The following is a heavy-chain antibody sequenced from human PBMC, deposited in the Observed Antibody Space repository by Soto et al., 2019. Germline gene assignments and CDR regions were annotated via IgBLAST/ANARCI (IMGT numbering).Heavy chain of an antibody. CDR3: ARDHSTDSSGYKWRYYYYGMDV. D-gene: IGHD3-22*01. J-gene: IGHJ6*02. CDR1: GFTFSSYG. V-gene: IGHV3-30*03. Sequence: PGGSLRLSCAASGFTFSSYGMHWVRQAPGKGLEWVAVISYDGSNKYYADSVKGRFTISRDNSKNTLYLQMNSLRAEDTAVYYCARDHSTDSSGYKWRYYYYGMDVWGQGTTVTVSS. CDR2: ISYDGSNK.